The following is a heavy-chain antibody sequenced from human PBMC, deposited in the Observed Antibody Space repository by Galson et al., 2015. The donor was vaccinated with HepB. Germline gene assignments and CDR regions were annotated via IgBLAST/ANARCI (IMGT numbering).Heavy chain of an antibody. CDR3: ATRSAMKPRYYYYGMDV. J-gene: IGHJ6*02. Sequence: SVKVSCKVSGYTLTELSMHWVRQAPGKGLEWMGGFDPEDGETIYAQKFQGRVTMTEDTSTDTAYMELSSLRSEDTAVYYCATRSAMKPRYYYYGMDVWGQGTTVTVSS. D-gene: IGHD5-18*01. CDR1: GYTLTELS. V-gene: IGHV1-24*01. CDR2: FDPEDGET.